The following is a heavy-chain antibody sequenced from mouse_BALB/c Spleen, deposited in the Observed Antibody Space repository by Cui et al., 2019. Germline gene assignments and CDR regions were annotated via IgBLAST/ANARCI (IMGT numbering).Heavy chain of an antibody. J-gene: IGHJ2*01. D-gene: IGHD1-1*01. V-gene: IGHV1-72*01. CDR1: GYTFTSYW. CDR3: ARYDYYGSSYFDY. CDR2: IDPNSGGT. Sequence: VQLQPRGEEHVTPGASVKLSYKASGYTFTSYWMHWVKQRPGRGLEWIGRIDPNSGGTKYNEKFKSKATLTVDKPSSTAYMQLSSLTSEDSAVYYCARYDYYGSSYFDYWGQGTTLTVSS.